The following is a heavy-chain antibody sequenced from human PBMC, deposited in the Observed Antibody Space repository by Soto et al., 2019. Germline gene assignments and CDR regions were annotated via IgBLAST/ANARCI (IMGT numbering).Heavy chain of an antibody. J-gene: IGHJ4*02. V-gene: IGHV1-18*01. CDR3: ARGEIYSTLDY. Sequence: ASVKVSCKASGYTFTTYGINWVRQAPGQGLEWMGWISSYNGNTNYAQNFQGRVTMTTDTSTNTAYMELRSLRSDDTAVYYCARGEIYSTLDYWGQGTLVTSPQ. CDR1: GYTFTTYG. CDR2: ISSYNGNT. D-gene: IGHD2-15*01.